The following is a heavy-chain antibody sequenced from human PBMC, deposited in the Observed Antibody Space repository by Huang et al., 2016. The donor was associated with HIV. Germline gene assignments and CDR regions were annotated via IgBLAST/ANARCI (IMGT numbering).Heavy chain of an antibody. D-gene: IGHD2-2*01. Sequence: QLQLQESGPGLVKPSGTLSLTCSVSGGSISSSSYYWGWIRQPPGKGLEWIGSIYYSGSSFSNTALKSRVTISVDTSKNQFPLRLSSVTAADTSVYYCARHMDCSSSSCLAGGHERGPFDMWGQGTMVTVSS. V-gene: IGHV4-39*01. CDR2: IYYSGSS. J-gene: IGHJ3*02. CDR1: GGSISSSSYY. CDR3: ARHMDCSSSSCLAGGHERGPFDM.